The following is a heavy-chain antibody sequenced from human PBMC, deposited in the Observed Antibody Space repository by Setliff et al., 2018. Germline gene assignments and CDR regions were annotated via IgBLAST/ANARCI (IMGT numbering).Heavy chain of an antibody. CDR2: IDPRDDFT. D-gene: IGHD2-2*02. J-gene: IGHJ4*02. Sequence: ASVKVSCKASGYSFSDFYMHWVRQVPGEGLEALGHIDPRDDFTVYAERFKDRLTITADTSTDTSYMEMSSLRFEDTAVYYCARSRRYCSLTSCFTPLDYWGQGTLVTVSS. CDR1: GYSFSDFY. CDR3: ARSRRYCSLTSCFTPLDY. V-gene: IGHV1-69-2*01.